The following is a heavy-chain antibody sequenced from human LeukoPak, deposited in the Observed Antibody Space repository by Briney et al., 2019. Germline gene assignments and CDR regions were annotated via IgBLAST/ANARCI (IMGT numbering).Heavy chain of an antibody. J-gene: IGHJ4*02. D-gene: IGHD3-10*01. Sequence: GGSLRLSCAASGFTFSSYAMSWVRQAPGKGLEWVSAISGSGGSTYYADSVKGRFTISRDNSKNTLYLQMNSLRAEDTAVYYCARDPETLTARALRITMVRGVLFDYWGQGTLVTVSS. V-gene: IGHV3-23*01. CDR3: ARDPETLTARALRITMVRGVLFDY. CDR1: GFTFSSYA. CDR2: ISGSGGST.